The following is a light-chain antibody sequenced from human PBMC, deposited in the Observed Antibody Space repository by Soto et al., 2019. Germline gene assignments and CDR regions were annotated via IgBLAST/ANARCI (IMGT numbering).Light chain of an antibody. CDR1: QGIHIY. V-gene: IGKV1-16*01. CDR2: DAS. J-gene: IGKJ1*01. Sequence: DIQMTQSPSSLSASVGDRVTITCRASQGIHIYLDWFQQKPGKAPKALIYDASILKSGVPSRFSGSGSGTDVQLTISSLQPEDFATYYCLQYNDYPRTFAQGTRV. CDR3: LQYNDYPRT.